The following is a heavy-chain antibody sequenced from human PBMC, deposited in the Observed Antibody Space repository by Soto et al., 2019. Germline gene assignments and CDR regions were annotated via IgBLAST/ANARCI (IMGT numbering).Heavy chain of an antibody. CDR1: GFTFGDYY. J-gene: IGHJ4*02. CDR2: ITSSSSYT. D-gene: IGHD3-16*01. V-gene: IGHV3-11*05. CDR3: ARGLGGSFGVPTFDY. Sequence: QVQLVESGGGLVKPGGSLRLSCAASGFTFGDYYMSWIRQAPGKGLEWVSYITSSSSYTNYADSVKGRFTISRDNAKNSLQLQMNSLTAEDTAVYYCARGLGGSFGVPTFDYWGQGILVTVSS.